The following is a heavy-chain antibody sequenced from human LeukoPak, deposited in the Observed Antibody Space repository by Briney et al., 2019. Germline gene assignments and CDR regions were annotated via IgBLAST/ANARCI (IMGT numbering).Heavy chain of an antibody. CDR2: ISNDERNK. CDR1: GFTFTNFA. V-gene: IGHV3-30*04. D-gene: IGHD6-13*01. J-gene: IGHJ6*03. Sequence: PGGSLRLSCAASGFTFTNFAMHWVRQAPGKGLEWVAVISNDERNKYYADSVKGRFTISRDNAKNSLYLQMNSLRAEDTAVYYCARLGSSWTYYYYMDVWGKGTTVTVSS. CDR3: ARLGSSWTYYYYMDV.